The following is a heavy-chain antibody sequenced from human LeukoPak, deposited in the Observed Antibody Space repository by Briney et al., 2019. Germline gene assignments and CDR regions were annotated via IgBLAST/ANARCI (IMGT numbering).Heavy chain of an antibody. CDR3: AREVRAVISYYFDY. V-gene: IGHV4-59*12. CDR1: GGSISSYY. J-gene: IGHJ4*02. CDR2: IYYSGST. Sequence: PSETLSLTCTVSGGSISSYYWSWIRQPPGKGLEWIGYIYYSGSTNYNPSLKSRVTISVDTSKNQFSLKLSSVTAADTAVYYCAREVRAVISYYFDYWGQGTLVTVSS. D-gene: IGHD3-10*01.